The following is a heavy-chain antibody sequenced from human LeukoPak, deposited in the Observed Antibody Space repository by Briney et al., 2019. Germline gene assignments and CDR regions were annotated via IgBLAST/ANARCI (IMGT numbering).Heavy chain of an antibody. V-gene: IGHV4-31*03. J-gene: IGHJ4*02. Sequence: SETLSLTCTVSGGSISSGGYYWSWIRQHPGKGLEWIGYIYYSGSTYYNPSLKSRVTISVDTSKNQFSLKLSSVTAADTAVYYCAIDSRALSYFDYWGQGTLVTVSS. CDR3: AIDSRALSYFDY. CDR2: IYYSGST. CDR1: GGSISSGGYY. D-gene: IGHD3-10*01.